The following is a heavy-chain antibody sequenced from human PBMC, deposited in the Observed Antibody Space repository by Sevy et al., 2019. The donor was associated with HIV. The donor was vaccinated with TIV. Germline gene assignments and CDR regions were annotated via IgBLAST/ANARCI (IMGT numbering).Heavy chain of an antibody. V-gene: IGHV3-21*01. J-gene: IGHJ4*02. CDR1: GFTFSDYY. Sequence: GGSLRLSCAASGFTFSDYYMNWVRQAPGKGLEWVSSISSRSSYIHYADSVRGRFTISRDNAKNSLYLQMNSLRVDDTAVYFCARDWGCSSTSCLLYFDSWGQGALVTVSS. CDR2: ISSRSSYI. CDR3: ARDWGCSSTSCLLYFDS. D-gene: IGHD2-2*01.